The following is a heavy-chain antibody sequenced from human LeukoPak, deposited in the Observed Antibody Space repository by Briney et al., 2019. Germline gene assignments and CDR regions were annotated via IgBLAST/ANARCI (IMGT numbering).Heavy chain of an antibody. D-gene: IGHD1-26*01. Sequence: ASVKVSCKVSGYTLTELSMHWVRQAPGKGLEWMGGFDPEDGETIYAQKFQGRVTMTTDTSTSTAYMELRSLRSDDTAVYYCARDLFSGSYDYWGQGTLVTVSS. CDR2: FDPEDGET. V-gene: IGHV1-24*01. CDR3: ARDLFSGSYDY. J-gene: IGHJ4*02. CDR1: GYTLTELS.